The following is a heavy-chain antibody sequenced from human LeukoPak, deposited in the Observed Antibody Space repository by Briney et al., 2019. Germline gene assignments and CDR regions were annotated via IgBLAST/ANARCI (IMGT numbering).Heavy chain of an antibody. CDR1: GYTFTSYD. CDR3: ARGRRTMVRGVPTNWFDP. CDR2: MNPNSGNT. D-gene: IGHD3-10*01. J-gene: IGHJ5*02. V-gene: IGHV1-8*01. Sequence: ASVKVSCKASGYTFTSYDINWLRQATGQGLEWMGWMNPNSGNTGYAQKFQGRVTMTRNTSISTAYMELSSLRSEDTAVYYCARGRRTMVRGVPTNWFDPWGQGTLVTVSS.